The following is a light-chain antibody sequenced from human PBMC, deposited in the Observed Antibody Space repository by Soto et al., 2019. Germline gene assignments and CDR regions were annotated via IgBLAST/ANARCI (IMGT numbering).Light chain of an antibody. J-gene: IGLJ2*01. Sequence: QTVVTQEPSFSVSPGGTVTLTCGLNSGSVSTTYYPSWYQQTPGQAPRTLIYNPNTRSSGVPDRFSASILGNKAALTITGAQPDDESEYYCALYMGRGISVFGGGTKLTVL. CDR1: SGSVSTTYY. CDR3: ALYMGRGISV. V-gene: IGLV8-61*01. CDR2: NPN.